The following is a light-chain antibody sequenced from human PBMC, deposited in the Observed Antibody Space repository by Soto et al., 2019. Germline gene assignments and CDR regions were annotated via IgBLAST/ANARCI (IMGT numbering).Light chain of an antibody. CDR2: DVN. Sequence: QSALTQPASVSGSPGQSITISCTGTSSDVGGYNYVSWHQQHPGKAPKLMIFDVNNRPSGVSNRFSGSKSGNTASLTISGLQAEDEADYYCSSYTSSLTCVFGTGTKLTVL. CDR3: SSYTSSLTCV. V-gene: IGLV2-14*01. J-gene: IGLJ1*01. CDR1: SSDVGGYNY.